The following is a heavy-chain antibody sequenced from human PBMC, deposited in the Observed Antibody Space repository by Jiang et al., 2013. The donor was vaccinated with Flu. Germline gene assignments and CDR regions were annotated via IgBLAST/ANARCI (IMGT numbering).Heavy chain of an antibody. D-gene: IGHD3-22*01. J-gene: IGHJ4*02. CDR1: GYSISSGYY. Sequence: LSLTCAVSGYSISSGYYWGWIRQPPGKGLEWIGTIYQSGRTYYNPSLKSRVTISVDTSKNQFSLKLRSVTAADTAVYYCARDRGNDGSGYYYFDYWGQGTLVTVSS. CDR3: ARDRGNDGSGYYYFDY. CDR2: IYQSGRT. V-gene: IGHV4-38-2*02.